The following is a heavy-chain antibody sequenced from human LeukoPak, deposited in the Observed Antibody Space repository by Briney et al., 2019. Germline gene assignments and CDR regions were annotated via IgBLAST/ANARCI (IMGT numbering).Heavy chain of an antibody. CDR2: INPNSGGT. CDR1: GYTFTGYD. J-gene: IGHJ3*01. CDR3: ARAGRGWAFDV. Sequence: ASVKVSCKASGYTFTGYDIHWVRQAPGQGLEWMAWINPNSGGTNYAQTVQGRVTMTRDTSISTAYMELSRLRSDDTAVYYCARAGRGWAFDVWGQGTMVSVSS. V-gene: IGHV1-2*02. D-gene: IGHD1-26*01.